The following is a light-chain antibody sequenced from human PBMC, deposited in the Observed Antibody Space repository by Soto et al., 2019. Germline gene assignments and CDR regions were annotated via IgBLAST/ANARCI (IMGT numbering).Light chain of an antibody. Sequence: DIQMTQSPSSLSASVGDRVTITCPASQSINSYLNWYQQKPGKAPKLLIYAASNLQSGVPSRFSGSGSGTDFTLTISSLQPEDFATYYCQQSYSTPVTFGQGTKVDIK. CDR1: QSINSY. CDR2: AAS. V-gene: IGKV1-39*01. CDR3: QQSYSTPVT. J-gene: IGKJ1*01.